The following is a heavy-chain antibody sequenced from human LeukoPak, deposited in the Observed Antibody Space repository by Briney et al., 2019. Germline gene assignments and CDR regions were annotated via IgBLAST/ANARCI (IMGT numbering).Heavy chain of an antibody. CDR3: ARDYGGKVFDY. J-gene: IGHJ4*02. CDR2: IIPILGIA. V-gene: IGHV1-69*04. Sequence: SVKVSCKASGYTFTGYYMHWVRQAPGQGLEWMGRIIPILGIANYAQKFRGRVTITADKSTSTAYMELSSLRSEDTAVYYCARDYGGKVFDYWGQGTLVTVSS. D-gene: IGHD4-23*01. CDR1: GYTFTGYY.